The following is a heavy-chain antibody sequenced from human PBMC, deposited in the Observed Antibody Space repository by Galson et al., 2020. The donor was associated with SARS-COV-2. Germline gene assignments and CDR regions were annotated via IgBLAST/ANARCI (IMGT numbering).Heavy chain of an antibody. J-gene: IGHJ4*02. Sequence: ASLKVSCQASGYTFTSYYIHWVRQAPRQGLEWMGIINPSGGGTTYAQKIQGRVTMTRDTSTSTVYMELSSLRSEDTDVYYCARDSQGGNDYNYLLFWGQGTLVTVSS. CDR2: INPSGGGT. CDR3: ARDSQGGNDYNYLLF. CDR1: GYTFTSYY. D-gene: IGHD4-4*01. V-gene: IGHV1-46*01.